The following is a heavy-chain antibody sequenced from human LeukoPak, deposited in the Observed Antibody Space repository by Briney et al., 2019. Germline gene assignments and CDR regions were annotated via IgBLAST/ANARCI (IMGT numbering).Heavy chain of an antibody. J-gene: IGHJ5*02. CDR3: ARGYDIVVVVAATDTRDNWFDP. CDR2: IYYSGST. Sequence: TSETLSLTCTVSGGSISSYYWSWIRQPPGKGLEWIGYIYYSGSTNYNPSLKSRVTISVDTSKNQFSLKLSSVTAADTAVYYCARGYDIVVVVAATDTRDNWFDPWGQGTLVTVSS. V-gene: IGHV4-59*12. CDR1: GGSISSYY. D-gene: IGHD2-15*01.